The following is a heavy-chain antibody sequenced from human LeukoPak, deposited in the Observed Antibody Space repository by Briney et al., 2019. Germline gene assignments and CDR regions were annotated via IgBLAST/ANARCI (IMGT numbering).Heavy chain of an antibody. J-gene: IGHJ4*02. CDR2: IDPSDSYT. CDR1: GYSFTSYR. CDR3: ARHSYGSGNPTFDY. Sequence: GESLKISCKGSGYSFTSYRITWVRQLPGKGLEWMGRIDPSDSYTSYSPSFQGHVTISADKSISTAYLQWSSLKASDTAMYYCARHSYGSGNPTFDYWGQGTLVTVSS. V-gene: IGHV5-10-1*01. D-gene: IGHD3-10*01.